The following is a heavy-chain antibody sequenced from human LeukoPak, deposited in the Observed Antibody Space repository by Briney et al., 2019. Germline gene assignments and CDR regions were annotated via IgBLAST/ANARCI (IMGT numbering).Heavy chain of an antibody. V-gene: IGHV4-39*07. J-gene: IGHJ4*02. CDR3: ARDPATPTRRPKYYFDY. D-gene: IGHD1-1*01. Sequence: SETLSLTCTVSGGSINSYWGWIRQPPGKGLEWIGSIYYSGITYYNPSLKSRVTISVDTSKNQFSLKLSSVTAADTAVYYCARDPATPTRRPKYYFDYWGQGTLVTVSS. CDR2: IYYSGIT. CDR1: GGSINSY.